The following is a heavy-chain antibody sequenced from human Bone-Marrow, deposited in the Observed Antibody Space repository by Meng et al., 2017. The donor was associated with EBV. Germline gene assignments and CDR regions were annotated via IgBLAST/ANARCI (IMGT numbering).Heavy chain of an antibody. J-gene: IGHJ4*02. CDR3: ARVRRYSDILTGYYPKGTYYFDY. Sequence: QVQLQQWGAGLLKPSXTLXLTRAXYVXXXXXYYWSWIRQPPGKGLEWIGEINHSGSTNYNPSLKSRVTISVDTSKNQFSLKLSSVTAADTAVYYCARVRRYSDILTGYYPKGTYYFDYWGQGTLVTVSS. CDR2: INHSGST. D-gene: IGHD3-9*01. V-gene: IGHV4-34*01. CDR1: VXXXXXYY.